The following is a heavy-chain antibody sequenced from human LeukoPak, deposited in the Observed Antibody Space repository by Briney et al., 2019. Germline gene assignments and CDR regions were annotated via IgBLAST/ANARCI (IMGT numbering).Heavy chain of an antibody. CDR3: AKVREGNY. J-gene: IGHJ4*02. V-gene: IGHV3-23*01. Sequence: GGSLRLSCAASGFTFSSYAMCWVRQAPGKRLEWVSAISGSGGSTYYPDSVKGRFTISRDNSKNTLYLQMNSLSSEDAAVYYCAKVREGNYWGQGTLVSVSS. CDR2: ISGSGGST. CDR1: GFTFSSYA. D-gene: IGHD3-10*01.